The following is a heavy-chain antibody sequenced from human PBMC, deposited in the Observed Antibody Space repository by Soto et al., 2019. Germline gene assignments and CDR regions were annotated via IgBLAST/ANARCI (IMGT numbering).Heavy chain of an antibody. CDR1: GGSISSYY. J-gene: IGHJ5*02. Sequence: PSETLSLTCTVSGGSISSYYWSWIRQPPGKGLEWIGYIYYSGSTNYNPSLKSRVTISVDTSKNQFSLKLSSVTAADTAVYYCARLGDCSGGSCYGDWFDPWGQGTLVTVSS. V-gene: IGHV4-59*08. CDR3: ARLGDCSGGSCYGDWFDP. CDR2: IYYSGST. D-gene: IGHD2-15*01.